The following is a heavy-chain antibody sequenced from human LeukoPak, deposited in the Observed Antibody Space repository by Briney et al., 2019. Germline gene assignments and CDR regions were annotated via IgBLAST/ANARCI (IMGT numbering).Heavy chain of an antibody. CDR3: ARGASYGGNQPYYYYYYMDV. D-gene: IGHD4-23*01. Sequence: GGSLRLSCAASGFTFSSYGMHWVRQAPGKGLEWVAFIRYDGSNKYYADSVKGRFTISRDNSKNTLYLQMGSLRAEDMAVYYCARGASYGGNQPYYYYYYMDVWGKGTTVTVSS. V-gene: IGHV3-30*02. CDR2: IRYDGSNK. CDR1: GFTFSSYG. J-gene: IGHJ6*03.